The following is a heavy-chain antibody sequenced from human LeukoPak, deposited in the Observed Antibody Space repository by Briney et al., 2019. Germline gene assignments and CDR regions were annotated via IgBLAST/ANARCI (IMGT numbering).Heavy chain of an antibody. Sequence: PGGSLRLSCAASGFTFSDYYMSWIRQAPVKGLEWVSAISGSGGSTYYADSVKGRFTISRDNSKNTLYLQMNSLRAEDTAVYYCAKDPLVITGAYYFDYWGQGTLVTVSS. CDR2: ISGSGGST. CDR3: AKDPLVITGAYYFDY. CDR1: GFTFSDYY. D-gene: IGHD3-22*01. V-gene: IGHV3-23*01. J-gene: IGHJ4*02.